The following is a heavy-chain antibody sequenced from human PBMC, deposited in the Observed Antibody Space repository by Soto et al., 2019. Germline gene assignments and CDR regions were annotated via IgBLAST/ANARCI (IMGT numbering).Heavy chain of an antibody. CDR3: AREGGGALAGTAD. J-gene: IGHJ4*02. CDR2: IIPVFGTV. CDR1: GGTFINYA. Sequence: QVPLVQSGAEVKKPGSSVKVTCKASGGTFINYAISWVRQAPGQGLEWMGAIIPVFGTVNSAQKFQGRVTITADSTSTVYMELGSLRSQDTAVYYCAREGGGALAGTADWGQGTLVTVSS. D-gene: IGHD6-19*01. V-gene: IGHV1-69*01.